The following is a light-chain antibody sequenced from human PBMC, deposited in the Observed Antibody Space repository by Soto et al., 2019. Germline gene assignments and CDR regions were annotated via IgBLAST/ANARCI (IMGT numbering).Light chain of an antibody. CDR3: SSYASSSSYV. V-gene: IGLV2-14*01. CDR1: SSDVGGYNH. CDR2: EVT. J-gene: IGLJ1*01. Sequence: QSALTQPASVSGSPGQSITISCTGTSSDVGGYNHVSWYQIHPGKAPKLIIYEVTSRPSGVSYRFSGSKSGNSASLTISGRQAEDEADYYCSSYASSSSYVFGGGTKLTVL.